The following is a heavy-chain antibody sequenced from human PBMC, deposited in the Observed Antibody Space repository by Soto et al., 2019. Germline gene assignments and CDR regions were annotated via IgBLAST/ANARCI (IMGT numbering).Heavy chain of an antibody. CDR2: ISAYNGNT. J-gene: IGHJ5*02. CDR3: ARDLVAVAGTPLGGFEP. CDR1: GCTFTSYG. V-gene: IGHV1-18*01. D-gene: IGHD6-19*01. Sequence: AALKVACKASGCTFTSYGIICVRHSPGQGLEWMGWISAYNGNTNYAQKLQGRVTMTTDTSTSTAYMELRSLRSDDTAVYYCARDLVAVAGTPLGGFEPWGQGTLVTVSS.